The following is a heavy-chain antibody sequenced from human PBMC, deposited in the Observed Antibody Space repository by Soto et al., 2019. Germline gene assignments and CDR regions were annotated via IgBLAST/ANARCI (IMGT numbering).Heavy chain of an antibody. CDR1: GGTFSSYS. CDR2: IIPIFGTA. V-gene: IGHV1-69*13. J-gene: IGHJ6*02. CDR3: AGSMVRGVPGRFGMDV. D-gene: IGHD3-10*01. Sequence: SVKVSCKASGGTFSSYSISWVRQAPGQGLEWMGGIIPIFGTANYAQKFQGRVTITADESTSTAYMELSSLRSEDTAVYYCAGSMVRGVPGRFGMDVWGQGTTVTVSS.